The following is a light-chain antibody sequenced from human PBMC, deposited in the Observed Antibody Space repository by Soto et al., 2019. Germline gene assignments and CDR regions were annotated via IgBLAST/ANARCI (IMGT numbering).Light chain of an antibody. CDR3: QQSHDSPVT. CDR2: GAS. J-gene: IGKJ4*01. CDR1: QGIRND. Sequence: DIQMTQSPSSLSASVGGRVTITCRASQGIRNDLGCYQQKPGKAPKRLIYGASTLQSGVPSRFSGGGSGTDFTRTISSLQPEDSGTYYCQQSHDSPVTFGGGTKVDIK. V-gene: IGKV1-39*01.